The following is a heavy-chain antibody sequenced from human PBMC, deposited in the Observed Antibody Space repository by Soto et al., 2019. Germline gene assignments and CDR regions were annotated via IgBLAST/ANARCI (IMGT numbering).Heavy chain of an antibody. Sequence: SETVSLTCAFSCGSITGGGFSWSWIRQPPGKGLEWIGYILHTGGTQYNPSLKSRVSMSVDKSKNQFSLHPTSVTAADTAVYYCARLQFGEGFDYWGQGALVTVSS. J-gene: IGHJ4*02. D-gene: IGHD3-10*01. CDR1: CGSITGGGFS. CDR3: ARLQFGEGFDY. CDR2: ILHTGGT. V-gene: IGHV4-30-2*01.